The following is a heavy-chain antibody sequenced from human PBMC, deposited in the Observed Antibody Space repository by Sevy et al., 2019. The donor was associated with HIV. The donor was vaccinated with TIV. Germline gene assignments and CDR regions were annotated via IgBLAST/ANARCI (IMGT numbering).Heavy chain of an antibody. D-gene: IGHD3-22*01. CDR3: ARGYDSSGYYGVPTDY. CDR2: ISSSSSYI. CDR1: GFTFSSYS. Sequence: GESLKISCAASGFTFSSYSMNWVRQAPGKGLEWVSSISSSSSYIYYADSVKGRFTISRDNAKNSLYLQMNSLRAEDTAVYYCARGYDSSGYYGVPTDYWGQGTLVTVSS. V-gene: IGHV3-21*01. J-gene: IGHJ4*02.